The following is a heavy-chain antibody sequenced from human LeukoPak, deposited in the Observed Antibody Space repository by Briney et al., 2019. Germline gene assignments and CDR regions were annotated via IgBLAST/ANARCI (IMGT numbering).Heavy chain of an antibody. Sequence: GASVKVSCKASGYTFTSYAMNWVRQAPGQGLEWMGWINTNTGNPTYAQGFTGRFVFSLDTSVSTAYLQISSLKAEDTAVYYCARDRVGPFPNFDDRGYNWFDPWGQGTLVTVSS. D-gene: IGHD3-9*01. CDR2: INTNTGNP. CDR1: GYTFTSYA. V-gene: IGHV7-4-1*02. J-gene: IGHJ5*02. CDR3: ARDRVGPFPNFDDRGYNWFDP.